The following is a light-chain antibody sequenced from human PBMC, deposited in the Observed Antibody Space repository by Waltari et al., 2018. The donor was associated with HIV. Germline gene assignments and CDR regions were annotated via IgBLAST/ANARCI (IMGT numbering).Light chain of an antibody. CDR1: RSKIGNHP. CDR2: HNN. V-gene: IGLV1-51*01. J-gene: IGLJ2*01. CDR3: GTWDSSLSTSF. Sequence: QSVLTQPPSVSATPAQKVTIPCSGSRSKIGNHPVSSYQQVPGTAPKLLIYHNNKRPSGIPDRFSGSKSGTSATLGVTGLQTGDEADYYCGTWDSSLSTSFFGGGTKLTVL.